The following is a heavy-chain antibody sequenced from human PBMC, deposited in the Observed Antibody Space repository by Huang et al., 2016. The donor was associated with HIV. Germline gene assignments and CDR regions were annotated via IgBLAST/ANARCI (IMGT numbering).Heavy chain of an antibody. V-gene: IGHV3-21*01. D-gene: IGHD6-13*01. J-gene: IGHJ4*02. CDR3: ARDRGQQLSPFGS. CDR2: ISPSSSFI. CDR1: GFSLDSYN. Sequence: EVQLVESGGGLVKPGGSLRLSCAASGFSLDSYNMYWVRQTPGKGVQWVSSISPSSSFIDYADSVKGRFSISRENAKNSLYLQMNNLRGEDTAVYYCARDRGQQLSPFGSWGQGTLVTVSS.